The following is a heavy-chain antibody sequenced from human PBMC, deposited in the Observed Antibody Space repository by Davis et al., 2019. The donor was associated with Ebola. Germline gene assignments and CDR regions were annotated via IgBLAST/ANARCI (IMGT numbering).Heavy chain of an antibody. D-gene: IGHD1-26*01. CDR1: GFTVSSNY. CDR2: IYSGGST. Sequence: GESLKISCAASGFTVSSNYMSWVSQAPGKGLEWVSVIYSGGSTYYADSVKGRFTISRDNSKNTLYLQMNSLRAEDTAVYYCARPKPSYSGSYWYYYGMDVWGQGTTVTVSS. V-gene: IGHV3-53*01. CDR3: ARPKPSYSGSYWYYYGMDV. J-gene: IGHJ6*02.